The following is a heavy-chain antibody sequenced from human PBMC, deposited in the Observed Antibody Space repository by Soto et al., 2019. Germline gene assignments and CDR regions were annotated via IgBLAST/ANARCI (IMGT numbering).Heavy chain of an antibody. CDR3: ARKATTDDY. D-gene: IGHD1-1*01. V-gene: IGHV4-59*08. CDR2: VSYVGST. Sequence: QVQLQESGPGLVKPSETLSLTCTVSGGSISNYYWSWIRQPPGKGLEWIGDVSYVGSTNYNPSLKTRVTISVDTSKNQFSLKLNSVTAADTAVYYCARKATTDDYWGQGTLVTVSS. J-gene: IGHJ4*02. CDR1: GGSISNYY.